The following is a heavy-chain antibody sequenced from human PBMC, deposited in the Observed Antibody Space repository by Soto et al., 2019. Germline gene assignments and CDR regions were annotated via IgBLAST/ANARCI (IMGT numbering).Heavy chain of an antibody. J-gene: IGHJ4*02. CDR3: ARVAPEYSSTPRRFDF. CDR2: ISGSGGSI. CDR1: GFTFGIYA. Sequence: SLRLSCAASGFTFGIYAMSWVRQAPGKGLEWVSSISGSGGSIYYAHSVKGRFTISRDKTKNTLELQMNSLRAEDTAVYHCARVAPEYSSTPRRFDFWGQGTLVTVSS. V-gene: IGHV3-23*01. D-gene: IGHD6-13*01.